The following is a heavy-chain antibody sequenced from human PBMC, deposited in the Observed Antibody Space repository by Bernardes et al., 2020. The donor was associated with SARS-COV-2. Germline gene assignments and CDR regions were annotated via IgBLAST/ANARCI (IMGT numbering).Heavy chain of an antibody. CDR2: INHSGST. CDR1: GGSFSGYY. Sequence: SETLSLSCAAYGGSFSGYYWSWIRQPPGKGLEWIGEINHSGSTNYNPSLKSRVTISVDTSKNQSFLKLSKVTAADTAVYYCERGRYYYDSSGCYSRHWFDPWGQGTLVTVSS. V-gene: IGHV4-34*01. D-gene: IGHD3-22*01. J-gene: IGHJ5*02. CDR3: ERGRYYYDSSGCYSRHWFDP.